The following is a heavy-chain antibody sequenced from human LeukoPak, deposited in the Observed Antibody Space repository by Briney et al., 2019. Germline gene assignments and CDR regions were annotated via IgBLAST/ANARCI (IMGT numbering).Heavy chain of an antibody. CDR2: IKSKTDGGTT. CDR1: GVTFSNAW. CDR3: TTERVYYYYYYMDV. J-gene: IGHJ6*03. V-gene: IGHV3-15*01. Sequence: PGGSLRLSCAASGVTFSNAWMSWVRQAPGKGLEWVGRIKSKTDGGTTDYAAPGKGRFTISRDDSKNTLYLQMNSLKTADTAVYYCTTERVYYYYYYMDVWGKGTTVTVSS.